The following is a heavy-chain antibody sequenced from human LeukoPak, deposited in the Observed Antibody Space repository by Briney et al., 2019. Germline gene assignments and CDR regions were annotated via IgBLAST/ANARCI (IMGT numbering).Heavy chain of an antibody. Sequence: GGSLRLSCAASGFTVSSNYMSWVRQAPGKGLEWVSVIYSGGSTYYADSVKGRFTISRDNSKNTLYLQMNSLTAEDTAVYYCARADTYYYGSGSSWDYWGQGTLVTVSS. CDR2: IYSGGST. CDR1: GFTVSSNY. V-gene: IGHV3-53*05. D-gene: IGHD3-10*01. CDR3: ARADTYYYGSGSSWDY. J-gene: IGHJ4*02.